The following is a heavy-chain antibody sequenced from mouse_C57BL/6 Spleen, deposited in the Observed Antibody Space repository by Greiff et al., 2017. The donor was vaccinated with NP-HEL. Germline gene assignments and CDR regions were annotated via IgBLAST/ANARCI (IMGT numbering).Heavy chain of an antibody. J-gene: IGHJ4*01. D-gene: IGHD3-2*02. V-gene: IGHV5-17*01. CDR2: ISSGGSTI. CDR1: GFTFSDYG. CDR3: ARKDYSSGAPMDY. Sequence: EVKVEESGGGLVKPGGSLKLSCAASGFTFSDYGMHWVRQAPEKGLEWVAYISSGGSTIYYADTVKGSFTISRDNAKNTLFLQMTSLRSEDTAMYDCARKDYSSGAPMDYWGQGTSVTVSS.